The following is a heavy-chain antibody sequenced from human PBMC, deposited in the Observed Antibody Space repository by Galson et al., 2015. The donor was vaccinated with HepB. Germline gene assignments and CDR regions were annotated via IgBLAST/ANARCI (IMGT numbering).Heavy chain of an antibody. CDR3: ARRRFLEWLSANWFDP. Sequence: SVKVSCKASGYTFTSYDINWVRQATGQGLEWMGWMNPNSGNTGYAQKFQGRVTMTRNTSISTAYMELSSLRSEDTAVYYCARRRFLEWLSANWFDPWGQGTLVTVSS. CDR2: MNPNSGNT. J-gene: IGHJ5*02. CDR1: GYTFTSYD. D-gene: IGHD3-3*01. V-gene: IGHV1-8*01.